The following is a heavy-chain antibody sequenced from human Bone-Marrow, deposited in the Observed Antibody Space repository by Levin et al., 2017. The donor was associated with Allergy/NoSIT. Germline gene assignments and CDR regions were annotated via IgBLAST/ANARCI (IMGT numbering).Heavy chain of an antibody. Sequence: SETLSLTCAVSGASIYNSPYFWAWIRQPPGTGLEWVASIYYTERSFYNPSLTRRATISVDTSTNQFSLKLTSVTAADTAVYHCARVSYYGSGNYYEYYFDSWGQGTLVTVSS. CDR2: IYYTERS. V-gene: IGHV4-39*07. J-gene: IGHJ4*02. CDR1: GASIYNSPYF. CDR3: ARVSYYGSGNYYEYYFDS. D-gene: IGHD3-10*01.